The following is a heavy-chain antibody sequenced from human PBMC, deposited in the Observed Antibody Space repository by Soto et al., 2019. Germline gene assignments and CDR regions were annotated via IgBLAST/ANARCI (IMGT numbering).Heavy chain of an antibody. CDR2: ISGSGGST. D-gene: IGHD1-26*01. V-gene: IGHV3-23*01. J-gene: IGHJ6*02. CDR1: GFTFSSYA. Sequence: PGGSLRLSCAASGFTFSSYAMSWVRQAPGKGLEWVSAISGSGGSTYYADSVKGRFTISRDNSKNMLYLQMNSLKASDTAMYYCARPLSGSYSPVDYYYYGMDVWGQGTTVTVSS. CDR3: ARPLSGSYSPVDYYYYGMDV.